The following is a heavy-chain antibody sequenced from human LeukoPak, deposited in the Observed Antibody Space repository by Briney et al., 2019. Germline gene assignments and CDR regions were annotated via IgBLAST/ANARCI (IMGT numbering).Heavy chain of an antibody. D-gene: IGHD6-13*01. V-gene: IGHV1-46*01. CDR1: AYTFTLYY. J-gene: IGHJ4*02. CDR2: IDPNTGTT. Sequence: ASVNVSCKSSAYTFTLYYIHWVRQAPGQGRDYMGMIDPNTGTTWYAQKFQGTVTMTRDTSTSTVSMELSSLRSDDTAIYYCARELPGTCYFDYWGQGTLVSVSS. CDR3: ARELPGTCYFDY.